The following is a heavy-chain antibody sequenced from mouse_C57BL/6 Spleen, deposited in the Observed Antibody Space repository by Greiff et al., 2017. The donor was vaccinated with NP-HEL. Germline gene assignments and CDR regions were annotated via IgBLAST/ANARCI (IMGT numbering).Heavy chain of an antibody. D-gene: IGHD1-1*01. CDR2: IDPSDSET. Sequence: VQLQQPGAELVRPGSSVKLSCKASGYTFTSYWMHWVKQRPIQGLEWIGNIDPSDSETHYNQKFKDKATLTVDKSSSTAYMQLSSLTSEDSAVYYCARFHSITTVVDWYFDVWGTGTTVTVSS. CDR1: GYTFTSYW. CDR3: ARFHSITTVVDWYFDV. V-gene: IGHV1-52*01. J-gene: IGHJ1*03.